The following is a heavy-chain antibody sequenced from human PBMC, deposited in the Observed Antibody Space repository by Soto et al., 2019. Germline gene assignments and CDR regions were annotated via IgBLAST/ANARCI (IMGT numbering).Heavy chain of an antibody. D-gene: IGHD3-22*01. CDR2: IWYDGSNK. J-gene: IGHJ3*02. CDR1: GFTFSSYG. Sequence: GGPLSLSCAASGFTFSSYGMHWLRQAPGKGLEWVAVIWYDGSNKYYADSVKGRFTISRDNSKNTLYLQMNSLRAEDRAVYYCARVYYDSSGYYYSDAFAIWGQGTMVTVSS. CDR3: ARVYYDSSGYYYSDAFAI. V-gene: IGHV3-33*01.